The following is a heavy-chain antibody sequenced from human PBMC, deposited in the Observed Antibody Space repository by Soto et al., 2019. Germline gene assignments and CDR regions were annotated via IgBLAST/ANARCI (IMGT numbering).Heavy chain of an antibody. D-gene: IGHD4-17*01. Sequence: QVKLVQSGAEVKKPGASVKVSCEASGFSFTGYYLPWVRQAPGQGLEWMGWINPNSGGTNYAQKFQGRVTLTWDTSISTAYMELSRLRSDDAAVYSCARARGYGDLGYWGQGTLVTVS. CDR3: ARARGYGDLGY. CDR2: INPNSGGT. CDR1: GFSFTGYY. V-gene: IGHV1-2*02. J-gene: IGHJ4*02.